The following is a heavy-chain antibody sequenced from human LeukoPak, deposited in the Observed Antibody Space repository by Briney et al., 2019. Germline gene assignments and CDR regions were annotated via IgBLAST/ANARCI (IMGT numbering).Heavy chain of an antibody. CDR2: TYTSGNT. V-gene: IGHV4-4*07. Sequence: PSETLSLTCTVAGVSISTYYGSWVRQPAGKGLEWIGHTYTSGNTNYNPSLKSRVTMSVDTSKNHFSLKLSSVTAADTAVYYCARGRGHMDVWGKGTTVTVSS. CDR1: GVSISTYY. D-gene: IGHD3-10*01. CDR3: ARGRGHMDV. J-gene: IGHJ6*03.